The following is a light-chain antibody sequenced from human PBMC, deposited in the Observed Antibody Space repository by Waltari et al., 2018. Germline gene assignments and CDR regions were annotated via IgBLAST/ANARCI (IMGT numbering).Light chain of an antibody. J-gene: IGKJ2*01. CDR2: AAS. CDR3: QQSYGKPYT. CDR1: QSISSY. Sequence: DIQMTQSPSSLSASVGDRVTITCRASQSISSYLNWYQKKPGKAPKLLIYAASGLQSGFPSRCSGSGSGSDFTLTISSLQPEDFAAYYCQQSYGKPYTFGQGTKLEIK. V-gene: IGKV1-39*01.